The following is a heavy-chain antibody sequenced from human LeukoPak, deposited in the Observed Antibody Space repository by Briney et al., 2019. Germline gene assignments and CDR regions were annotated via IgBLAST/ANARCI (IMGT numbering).Heavy chain of an antibody. CDR3: ARAVAGQYYFDY. Sequence: ASVKVSCKASGGTFISYAISWVRQAPGQGLEWMGGIIPIFGTANYAQKFQGRVTITADESTSTAYMELSSLRSEDTAVYYCARAVAGQYYFDYWGQGTLVTVSS. V-gene: IGHV1-69*13. J-gene: IGHJ4*02. D-gene: IGHD6-19*01. CDR1: GGTFISYA. CDR2: IIPIFGTA.